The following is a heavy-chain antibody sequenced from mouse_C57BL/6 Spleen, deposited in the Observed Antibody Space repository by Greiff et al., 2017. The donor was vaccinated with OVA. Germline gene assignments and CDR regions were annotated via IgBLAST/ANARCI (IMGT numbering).Heavy chain of an antibody. CDR1: GYTYTSYW. J-gene: IGHJ2*01. CDR2: IDPSDSYT. V-gene: IGHV1-69*01. D-gene: IGHD2-4*01. CDR3: ARFRDYDVGVDY. Sequence: QVQLQQPGAELVMPGASVKLSCKASGYTYTSYWMHWVKQRPGQGLEWIGEIDPSDSYTNYNQKFKGKSTLTVDKSSSTAYMQLSSLTSEDSAVYYCARFRDYDVGVDYWGQGTTLTVSS.